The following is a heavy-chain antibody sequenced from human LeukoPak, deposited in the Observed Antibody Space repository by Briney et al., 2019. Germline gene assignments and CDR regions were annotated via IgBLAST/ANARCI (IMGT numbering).Heavy chain of an antibody. CDR1: GFTFSSYA. Sequence: GGSLRLSCAASGFTFSSYAMSWVRQAPGKGLEWVSSISSSSSYIYYADSVKGRFTISRDNAKNSLYLQMNSLRAEDTAVYYCAREPIVVVVAATLSAFDIWGQGTMVTVSS. V-gene: IGHV3-21*01. J-gene: IGHJ3*02. CDR3: AREPIVVVVAATLSAFDI. CDR2: ISSSSSYI. D-gene: IGHD2-15*01.